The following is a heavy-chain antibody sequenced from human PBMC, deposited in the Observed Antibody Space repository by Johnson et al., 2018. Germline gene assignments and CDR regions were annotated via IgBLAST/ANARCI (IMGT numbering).Heavy chain of an antibody. CDR1: EYTFTSYD. V-gene: IGHV1-8*01. CDR2: MNPKSGNT. Sequence: QVQLVQSGAEVKKPGASVKVSCKSSEYTFTSYDINWVRQATGQGLEWMGWMNPKSGNTFYAQQFLGRVSMTRDTSISTVYMELSSLGSDDTAVYYCWRAGDSSIRTVNMGLGGRGCVDTGVDYGGRAGSQHRDNNAFDIGGQGKMVAVAS. J-gene: IGHJ3*02. CDR3: WRAGDSSIRTVNMGLGGRGCVDTGVDYGGRAGSQHRDNNAFDI. D-gene: IGHD3-16*01.